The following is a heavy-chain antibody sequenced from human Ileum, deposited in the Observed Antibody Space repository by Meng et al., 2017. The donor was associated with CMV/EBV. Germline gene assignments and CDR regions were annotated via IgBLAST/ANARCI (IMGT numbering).Heavy chain of an antibody. J-gene: IGHJ5*01. CDR2: ISFIGNT. CDR3: ARAPITASRHNCFDS. Sequence: HPRRQELGPGLLNPSGPLALPRPGSWGSTSMGIYFWAWIRQPPGKGLEWIGSISFIGNTFYNPSLKTRVTISRDTSKSQFSLNLNSVTAADTAVYFCARAPITASRHNCFDSWGQGTLVTVSS. V-gene: IGHV4-39*07. CDR1: WGSTSMGIYF. D-gene: IGHD1-20*01.